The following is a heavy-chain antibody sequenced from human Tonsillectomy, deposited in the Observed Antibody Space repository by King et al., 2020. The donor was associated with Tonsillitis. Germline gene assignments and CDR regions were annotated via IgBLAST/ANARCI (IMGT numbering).Heavy chain of an antibody. CDR1: GFTVSSNH. V-gene: IGHV3-53*01. Sequence: VQLVESGGGLIQPGGSLRLSCAASGFTVSSNHMSWVRQAPGKGLEWVSVIYSGGSTYYADSVKGRFTISRDNFKNTLYLQMNSLRAEDTAVYYCASLCGGDCYSNFDYWGQGTLVTVSS. D-gene: IGHD2-21*02. CDR3: ASLCGGDCYSNFDY. J-gene: IGHJ4*02. CDR2: IYSGGST.